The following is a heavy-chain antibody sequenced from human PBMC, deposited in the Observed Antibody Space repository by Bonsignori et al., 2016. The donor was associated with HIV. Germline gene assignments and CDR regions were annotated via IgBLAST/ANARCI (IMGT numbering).Heavy chain of an antibody. V-gene: IGHV4-34*01. Sequence: SETLSLTCAVYGGSFSGYYWSWIRQPPGKGLEWIGEINHSGSTNYNPSLKSRVTISVDTSKNQFSLKLSSVTAADTAVYYCARDLHSGSYRGWFDPWGQGTLVTVSS. D-gene: IGHD1-26*01. CDR2: INHSGST. CDR1: GGSFSGYY. CDR3: ARDLHSGSYRGWFDP. J-gene: IGHJ5*02.